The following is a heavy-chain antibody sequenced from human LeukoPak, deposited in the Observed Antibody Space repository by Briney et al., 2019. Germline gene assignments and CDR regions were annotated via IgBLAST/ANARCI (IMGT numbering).Heavy chain of an antibody. Sequence: ASETLSLTCSVSGDSIFNSNSYWSWMRQPAGKGLEWIGHIFSRGNTNYNPSLKSRVTISVDMSKNQFSLILSSVTAADTAVHYCARDRDMGGGNYFRVFYFDSWGQGTLVTVSS. CDR1: GDSIFNSNSY. CDR2: IFSRGNT. V-gene: IGHV4-61*09. D-gene: IGHD3-16*01. J-gene: IGHJ4*02. CDR3: ARDRDMGGGNYFRVFYFDS.